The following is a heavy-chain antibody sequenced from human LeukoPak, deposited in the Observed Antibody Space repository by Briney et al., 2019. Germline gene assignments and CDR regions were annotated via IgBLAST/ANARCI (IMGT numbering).Heavy chain of an antibody. CDR2: ISAYNGNT. CDR1: GYTFTSYG. Sequence: GASVKVSCKASGYTFTSYGISWVRQAPGQGLEWMGWISAYNGNTNYAQKLQGRVTMITDTSTSTAYMELRSLRSDDTAVYYCARANGGYQLLFSYYYYYMDVWGKGTTVTISS. CDR3: ARANGGYQLLFSYYYYYMDV. D-gene: IGHD2-2*01. V-gene: IGHV1-18*01. J-gene: IGHJ6*03.